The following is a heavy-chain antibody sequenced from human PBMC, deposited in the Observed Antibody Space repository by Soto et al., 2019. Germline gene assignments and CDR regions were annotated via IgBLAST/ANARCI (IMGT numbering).Heavy chain of an antibody. Sequence: QVQLVQSGAEVKKPGSSVKVSCKASGGTFSSYSISWVRQAPGQGLQWMGGIIPIFGTANYAQKVQGRVTITADESTSTAYMELSSLRSGDTAVDYCASESSTDSDYGIAVWGQGATVTVSS. CDR2: IIPIFGTA. D-gene: IGHD3-22*01. CDR1: GGTFSSYS. CDR3: ASESSTDSDYGIAV. V-gene: IGHV1-69*12. J-gene: IGHJ6*02.